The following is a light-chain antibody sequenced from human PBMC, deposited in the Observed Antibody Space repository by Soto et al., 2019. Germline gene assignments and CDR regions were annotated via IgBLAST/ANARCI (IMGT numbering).Light chain of an antibody. CDR2: KAS. CDR1: QSISSW. CDR3: QQYNSLGRT. Sequence: DIQMTQSPSTLSASVGDRVTITCRASQSISSWLAWYQQKPGKAPKLLIYKASSLESVVASRFSCSGSGTEFTLTISSLQPDDFATYYCQQYNSLGRTFGQGTKVDIK. J-gene: IGKJ1*01. V-gene: IGKV1-5*03.